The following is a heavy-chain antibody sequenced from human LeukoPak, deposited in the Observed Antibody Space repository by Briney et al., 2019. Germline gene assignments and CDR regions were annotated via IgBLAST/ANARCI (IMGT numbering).Heavy chain of an antibody. CDR1: GGSISSADYH. V-gene: IGHV4-30-4*08. Sequence: PSETLSLTCTVSGGSISSADYHWSRIRQPPGKGLEWIGYIYYSGSTYYNPSLKSRVTISVDTSKNQFSLKLSSVTAADTALYYCARAVVTATHDAFDIWGQGTMVTVSS. CDR2: IYYSGST. D-gene: IGHD2-15*01. J-gene: IGHJ3*02. CDR3: ARAVVTATHDAFDI.